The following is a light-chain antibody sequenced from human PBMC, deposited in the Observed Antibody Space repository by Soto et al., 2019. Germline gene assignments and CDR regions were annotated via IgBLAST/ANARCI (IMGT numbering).Light chain of an antibody. CDR1: QSISSTY. V-gene: IGKV3-20*01. Sequence: EIVLTQSPGTLSLSPGERATLSCRASQSISSTYLAWYQRRPGQAPRLLIYGASNRATGIPDRFSGSGSGTYFTLTIIRLEPEDFAVYYCQQSGSSPPYTFGQGTKVEIK. J-gene: IGKJ2*01. CDR2: GAS. CDR3: QQSGSSPPYT.